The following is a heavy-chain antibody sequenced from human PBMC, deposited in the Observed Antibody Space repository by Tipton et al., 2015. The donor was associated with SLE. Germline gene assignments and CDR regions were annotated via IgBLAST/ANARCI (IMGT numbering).Heavy chain of an antibody. Sequence: SLRLSCEASGFIFSSSAMHWVRQAPGKGLEWVAFIRYDGTEKYFADSVKGRFTITRDNSKNSLYLQMNSLRSEDTALYYCARGGFYPGSGNQYYFDYWGRGTLVTVSS. CDR1: GFIFSSSA. V-gene: IGHV3-30*02. CDR2: IRYDGTEK. CDR3: ARGGFYPGSGNQYYFDY. J-gene: IGHJ4*02. D-gene: IGHD3-10*01.